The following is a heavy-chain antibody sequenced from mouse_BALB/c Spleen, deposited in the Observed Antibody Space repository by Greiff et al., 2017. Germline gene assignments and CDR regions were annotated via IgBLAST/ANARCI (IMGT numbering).Heavy chain of an antibody. CDR3: ARSISLYPFAY. J-gene: IGHJ3*01. V-gene: IGHV1-4*01. CDR1: GYTFTSYT. D-gene: IGHD1-1*01. Sequence: VQLHQSGAELARPGASVKMSCKASGYTFTSYTLHWVKQRPGQGLEWIGYINPSSGYTNYNQKFKDKATLTADKSSSTAYMQLSSLTSEDSAVYYCARSISLYPFAYGGQGTLVTVSA. CDR2: INPSSGYT.